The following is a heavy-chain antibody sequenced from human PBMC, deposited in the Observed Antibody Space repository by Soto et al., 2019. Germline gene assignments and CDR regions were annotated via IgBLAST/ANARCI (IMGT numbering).Heavy chain of an antibody. Sequence: QVQLVQSGAEVWQPASSVKVSCTTSGATFSSYAITWVRQAPGQGLEWMGGIVPTVDTSSYAQPYQGRVTITADKFTNTVYMELSSLRADDTAVYYCVSVVAIPGYPDNWGQGTLVTV. CDR3: VSVVAIPGYPDN. D-gene: IGHD5-12*01. CDR2: IVPTVDTS. J-gene: IGHJ4*02. V-gene: IGHV1-69*14. CDR1: GATFSSYA.